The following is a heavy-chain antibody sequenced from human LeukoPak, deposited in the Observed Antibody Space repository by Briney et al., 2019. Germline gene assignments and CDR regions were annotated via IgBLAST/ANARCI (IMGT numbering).Heavy chain of an antibody. CDR3: ATSRTGRVVAISGSYFDY. CDR1: GYTLPELS. D-gene: IGHD3-22*01. J-gene: IGHJ4*02. CDR2: LDPEDGEM. V-gene: IGHV1-24*01. Sequence: GASVKVSCKVSGYTLPELSMYWVRQAPGKGIEWMGGLDPEDGEMIYAQKFRGRVSMTEDTMTNTAYMELSSLTSEDTAMYYCATSRTGRVVAISGSYFDYWGQGTLVTVSS.